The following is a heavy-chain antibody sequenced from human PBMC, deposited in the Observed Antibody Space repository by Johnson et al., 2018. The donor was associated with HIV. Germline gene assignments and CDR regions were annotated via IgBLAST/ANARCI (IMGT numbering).Heavy chain of an antibody. D-gene: IGHD3-10*01. CDR3: ARDRVWFGELYAFDI. J-gene: IGHJ3*02. Sequence: VQLVESGGGLVQPGGSLRLSCAASGFTFSSYDMHWVRQATGKGLEWVSAIGTAGDTYYVVSVKGRFTISRDNSKNTLYLQMNSMRAEDTAVYYCARDRVWFGELYAFDIWGQGTMVTVSS. CDR2: IGTAGDT. CDR1: GFTFSSYD. V-gene: IGHV3-13*01.